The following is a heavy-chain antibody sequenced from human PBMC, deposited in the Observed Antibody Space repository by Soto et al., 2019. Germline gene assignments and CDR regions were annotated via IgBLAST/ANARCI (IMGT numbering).Heavy chain of an antibody. Sequence: PSETLSLTCSIYSGSFSGYYWSWIRQPPGKGLEWIGEISQSGNTNYSPSLKSRVSISIDTSKKQFSLNLVSVSAADTAVYYCARAPKVSGSSQTRPDFWGQGTLVTVSS. J-gene: IGHJ4*02. V-gene: IGHV4-34*01. CDR3: ARAPKVSGSSQTRPDF. D-gene: IGHD6-6*01. CDR2: ISQSGNT. CDR1: SGSFSGYY.